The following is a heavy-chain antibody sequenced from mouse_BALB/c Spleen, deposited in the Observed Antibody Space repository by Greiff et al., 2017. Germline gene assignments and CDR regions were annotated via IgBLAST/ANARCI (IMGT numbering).Heavy chain of an antibody. CDR1: GDSITSGY. D-gene: IGHD2-4*01. J-gene: IGHJ3*01. V-gene: IGHV3-8*02. CDR2: ISYSGST. Sequence: EVMLVESGPSLVKPSQTLSLTCSVTGDSITSGYWNWIRKFPGNKLEYMGYISYSGSTYYNPSLKSRISITRDTSKNQYYLQLNSVTTEDTATYYCARAMITTRGFAYWGQGTLVTVSA. CDR3: ARAMITTRGFAY.